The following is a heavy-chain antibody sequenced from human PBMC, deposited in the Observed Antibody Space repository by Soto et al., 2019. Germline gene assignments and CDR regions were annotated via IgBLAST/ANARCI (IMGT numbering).Heavy chain of an antibody. CDR3: ARSHLAVAVSAWFDP. Sequence: HVTLKESGPVLVKPTETLTLRCTVSGLSITDSEMGVSWIRQPPGQPLEWLAHIDSSGEKTYRTFLKSRLAIFKDTSKSQIVLTMTTMDPADTATYYCARSHLAVAVSAWFDPWGQGIPVTVSS. CDR1: GLSITDSEMG. CDR2: IDSSGEK. V-gene: IGHV2-26*01. J-gene: IGHJ5*02. D-gene: IGHD6-19*01.